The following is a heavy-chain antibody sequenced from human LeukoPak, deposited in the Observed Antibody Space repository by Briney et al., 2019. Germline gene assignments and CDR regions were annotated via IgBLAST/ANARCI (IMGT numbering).Heavy chain of an antibody. CDR3: ARHRGYCSSTSCYPYYFDY. D-gene: IGHD2-2*01. CDR1: GFTVSSNY. CDR2: IYNGGST. Sequence: LGGSLRLSCAASGFTVSSNYMSWVRQAPGKGLEWVSVIYNGGSTYYADSAKGRFTISRDNSKNTLYLQMNSLRAEDTAVYYCARHRGYCSSTSCYPYYFDYWGQGTLVTVSS. V-gene: IGHV3-66*04. J-gene: IGHJ4*02.